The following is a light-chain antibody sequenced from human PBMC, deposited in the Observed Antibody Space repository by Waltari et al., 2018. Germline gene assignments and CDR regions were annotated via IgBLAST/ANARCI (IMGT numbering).Light chain of an antibody. Sequence: DIQMTQSPSSVSASVGDRVTITCRASRDISRWLAWYQQEPGKAPEFLIYDASTLQSGVPSRFSGSGSGREFTLTITSLQPEDFSTYYCQQGNDFPLTFGGGTKVEMK. J-gene: IGKJ4*01. CDR3: QQGNDFPLT. CDR1: RDISRW. CDR2: DAS. V-gene: IGKV1-12*01.